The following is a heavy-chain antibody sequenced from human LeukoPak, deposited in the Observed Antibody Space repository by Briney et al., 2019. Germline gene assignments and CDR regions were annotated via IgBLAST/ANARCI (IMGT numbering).Heavy chain of an antibody. D-gene: IGHD1-26*01. Sequence: GGSLRLSCAVSGFTFSNYWMSWVRQAPGKGLEWVANIKQDGSEKNYVDSVKGRFTISRDNAKNSLYLQMNSLRAEDTAVYYCATSVNGGATFDYYYYMDVWGKGTTVTVSS. V-gene: IGHV3-7*01. J-gene: IGHJ6*03. CDR1: GFTFSNYW. CDR2: IKQDGSEK. CDR3: ATSVNGGATFDYYYYMDV.